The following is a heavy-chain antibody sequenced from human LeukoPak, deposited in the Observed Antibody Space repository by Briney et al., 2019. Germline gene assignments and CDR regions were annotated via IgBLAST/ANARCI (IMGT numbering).Heavy chain of an antibody. V-gene: IGHV3-9*01. CDR1: GFTFDDYA. Sequence: GGSLRLSCAASGFTFDDYAMHWVRQAPGKGLEWASGISWNSGSIGYADSVKGRFTISRDNAKNSLYLQMNSLRAEDTAVYYCARGNSSLGPFFDYWGQGTLVTVSS. CDR3: ARGNSSLGPFFDY. J-gene: IGHJ4*02. D-gene: IGHD6-13*01. CDR2: ISWNSGSI.